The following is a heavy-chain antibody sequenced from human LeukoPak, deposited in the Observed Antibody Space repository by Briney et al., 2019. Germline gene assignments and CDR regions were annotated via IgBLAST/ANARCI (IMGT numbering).Heavy chain of an antibody. Sequence: PGGSLRLSCAASGYTFSRDAMHWVRQAPGKGLEWVAVISYDGGEKYYGDSVRGRFTISRDNSKNTLYLQMNSLRIEDTAVYYCAKGLNVRGPPGYWGQGTLVTVSS. CDR2: ISYDGGEK. CDR1: GYTFSRDA. V-gene: IGHV3-30*18. D-gene: IGHD2-8*01. CDR3: AKGLNVRGPPGY. J-gene: IGHJ4*02.